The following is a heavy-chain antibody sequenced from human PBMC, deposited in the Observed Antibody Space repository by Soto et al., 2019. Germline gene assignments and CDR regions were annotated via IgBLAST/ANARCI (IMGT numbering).Heavy chain of an antibody. D-gene: IGHD2-2*01. Sequence: QVQLVQSGAEVKKPGSSVKVSCKASGGTFSSYAISWVRQAPGQGLEWMGGIIPIFGTANYAQKFQGRVTITADESTSTAYRELSSLRSEDTAVYYCASRCSSTSCYSYNWFDPWGQGTLVTVSS. CDR3: ASRCSSTSCYSYNWFDP. CDR2: IIPIFGTA. CDR1: GGTFSSYA. J-gene: IGHJ5*02. V-gene: IGHV1-69*01.